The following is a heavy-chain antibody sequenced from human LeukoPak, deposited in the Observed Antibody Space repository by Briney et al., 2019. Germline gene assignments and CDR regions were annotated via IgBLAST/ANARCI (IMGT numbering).Heavy chain of an antibody. Sequence: SETLSLTCAVYGGSFSGYYWSWIRQPPGKGLEWIGEINHSGSTNYNPSLKSRVTISVDTSKNQFSLKLSSVTAADTAVYYCARVERGRFDPWGQGTLVTVSS. D-gene: IGHD1-1*01. V-gene: IGHV4-34*01. CDR3: ARVERGRFDP. J-gene: IGHJ5*02. CDR2: INHSGST. CDR1: GGSFSGYY.